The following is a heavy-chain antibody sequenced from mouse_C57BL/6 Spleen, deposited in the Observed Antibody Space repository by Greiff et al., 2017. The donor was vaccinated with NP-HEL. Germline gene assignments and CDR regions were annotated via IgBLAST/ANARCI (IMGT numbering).Heavy chain of an antibody. V-gene: IGHV1-53*01. Sequence: VQLQQPGTELVKPGASVKLSCKASGYTFTSYWMHWVKQRPGQGLEWIGNINPSNGGTNYNEKFKSKGTLTVDKSYSTASMQLSNLTSVDSAVYSCASYSNYPSYYAKDYWGQGTSVTVSS. CDR3: ASYSNYPSYYAKDY. CDR2: INPSNGGT. J-gene: IGHJ4*01. D-gene: IGHD2-5*01. CDR1: GYTFTSYW.